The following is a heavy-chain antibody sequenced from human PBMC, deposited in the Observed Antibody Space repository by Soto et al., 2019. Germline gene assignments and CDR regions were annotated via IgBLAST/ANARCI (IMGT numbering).Heavy chain of an antibody. V-gene: IGHV3-23*01. CDR3: ARRPTATAS. D-gene: IGHD1-1*01. CDR2: ISASGGDT. CDR1: GFTFSTYA. Sequence: EAQMLESGGGSVQPGGSLRLSCAASGFTFSTYAVAWVRQSPGKGLEWVSSISASGGDTWYADSVKGRFTISRDNSKXXXXXXXXXXXXXXXXXYYCARRPTATASWGQGTLVTVSS. J-gene: IGHJ5*02.